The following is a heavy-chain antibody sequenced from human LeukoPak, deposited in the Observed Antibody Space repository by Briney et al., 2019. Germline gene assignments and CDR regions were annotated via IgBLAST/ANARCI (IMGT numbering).Heavy chain of an antibody. CDR3: AELGITMIGGV. D-gene: IGHD3-10*02. CDR1: GLTFSNYW. Sequence: GGSLRLSCAASGLTFSNYWMSWVRQAPGKGLEWVSYISSNGSTIYYADSVKGRFTISRDNAKNSLYLQMNSLRAEDTAVYYCAELGITMIGGVWGKGTTVTISS. CDR2: ISSNGSTI. V-gene: IGHV3-48*04. J-gene: IGHJ6*04.